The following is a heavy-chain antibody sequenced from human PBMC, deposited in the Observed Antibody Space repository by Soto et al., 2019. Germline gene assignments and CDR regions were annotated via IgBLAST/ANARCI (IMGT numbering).Heavy chain of an antibody. CDR3: ARARGLTYYDLWSGTNYFDY. V-gene: IGHV1-3*01. J-gene: IGHJ4*02. D-gene: IGHD3-3*01. CDR1: GYTFTSYA. Sequence: ASVKVSCKASGYTFTSYAMHWVRQAPGQRLEWMGWINAGNGNTKYSQKFQGRVTITRDTSASTAYMELSSLRSEDTAVYYCARARGLTYYDLWSGTNYFDYWGQGTLVTVSS. CDR2: INAGNGNT.